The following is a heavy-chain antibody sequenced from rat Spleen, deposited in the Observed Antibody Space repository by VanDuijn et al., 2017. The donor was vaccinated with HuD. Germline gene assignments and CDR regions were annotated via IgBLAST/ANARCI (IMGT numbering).Heavy chain of an antibody. Sequence: EVQLVESGGGLVQPGRSLKLSCAASGFTFSPFAMAWVRQAPKKGLEWVATISYDGSSTYYRDSVKGRFTISRDNAKSTLYLQMDSLRSEDTATYYCARRGYNSGFDYWGQGVMVTVSS. D-gene: IGHD4-3*01. V-gene: IGHV5-7*01. CDR3: ARRGYNSGFDY. CDR2: ISYDGSST. CDR1: GFTFSPFA. J-gene: IGHJ2*01.